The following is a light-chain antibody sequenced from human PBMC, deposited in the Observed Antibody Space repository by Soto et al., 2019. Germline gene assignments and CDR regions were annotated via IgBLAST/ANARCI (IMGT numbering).Light chain of an antibody. CDR3: QQYGSSAWT. J-gene: IGKJ1*01. CDR1: QSVSSSY. Sequence: IVLTQSPATLSLSPGERATLSCRASQSVSSSYLAWYQQKPGQAPRLLIYGASSRATGIPDRFSGSGSGTDFTLTISRLEPEDFAVYYCQQYGSSAWTFGQGTNEDIK. V-gene: IGKV3-20*01. CDR2: GAS.